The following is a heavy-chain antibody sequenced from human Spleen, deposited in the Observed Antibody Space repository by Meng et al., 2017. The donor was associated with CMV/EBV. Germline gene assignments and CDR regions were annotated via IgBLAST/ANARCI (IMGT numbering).Heavy chain of an antibody. CDR1: GGTFSSYA. V-gene: IGHV1-69*05. D-gene: IGHD5-12*01. J-gene: IGHJ4*02. Sequence: KASGGTFSSYAISWVRQAPGQGLEWMGGIIPIFGTANYAQKFQGRVTITTDESTSTAYMELSSLRSEDTAVYYCARGGGYSGYDFDYWGQGTLVTVSS. CDR2: IIPIFGTA. CDR3: ARGGGYSGYDFDY.